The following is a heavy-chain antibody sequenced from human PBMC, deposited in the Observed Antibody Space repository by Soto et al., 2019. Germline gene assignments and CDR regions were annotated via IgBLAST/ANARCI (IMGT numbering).Heavy chain of an antibody. V-gene: IGHV1-69*13. CDR2: IIPFFGTA. D-gene: IGHD4-17*01. Sequence: VASVKVSCKASGGTFSTFGISWVRQAPGQGLEWMGGIIPFFGTARYSQKFEDRITITADESTNTVYMDLRSLTSEDTAIYYCAKSAPMDAGDKYYYDFWGRGALVTVSS. J-gene: IGHJ4*02. CDR1: GGTFSTFG. CDR3: AKSAPMDAGDKYYYDF.